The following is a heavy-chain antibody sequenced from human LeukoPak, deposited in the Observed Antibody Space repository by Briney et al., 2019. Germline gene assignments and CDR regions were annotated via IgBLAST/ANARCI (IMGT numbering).Heavy chain of an antibody. CDR3: ARGGAWAFDI. CDR1: SGSISSYY. V-gene: IGHV4-4*07. D-gene: IGHD1-26*01. CDR2: VGIS. Sequence: SETLSLTCTVSSGSISSYYWSWVRQPAGKGLEWIGRVGISDYNPSLKSRVTMSIDTSKKQFSLNLTSVTAADTAVYYCARGGAWAFDIWGQGTLVTVSS. J-gene: IGHJ3*02.